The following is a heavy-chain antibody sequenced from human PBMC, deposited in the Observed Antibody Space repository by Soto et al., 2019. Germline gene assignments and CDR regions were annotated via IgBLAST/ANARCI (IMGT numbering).Heavy chain of an antibody. V-gene: IGHV1-46*01. J-gene: IGHJ6*02. CDR2: INPSGGGT. D-gene: IGHD4-17*01. CDR1: GYTFSNYY. Sequence: QVHLVQSGAEVKKPGASVTFPCKASGYTFSNYYMHWVRQAPGQGLEWVGIINPSGGGTTYAQNFQGRVTMTRDTSTSTVYMELNSLRSEDTAVYYCARGPKLTDFGDRGYYGMDVWGHGTTVNVSS. CDR3: ARGPKLTDFGDRGYYGMDV.